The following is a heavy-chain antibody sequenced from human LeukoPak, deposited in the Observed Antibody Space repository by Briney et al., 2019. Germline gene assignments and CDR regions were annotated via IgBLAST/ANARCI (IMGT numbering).Heavy chain of an antibody. CDR3: ARATGDVFDY. D-gene: IGHD3-16*01. Sequence: ASVKVSCKASGYTFTSYGISWVRQAPGQGLEWMGWISAYNGNTNYAQKLQGRVTITADESTSTAYMELSSLRSEDTAVYYCARATGDVFDYWGQGTLVTVSS. J-gene: IGHJ4*02. V-gene: IGHV1-18*01. CDR2: ISAYNGNT. CDR1: GYTFTSYG.